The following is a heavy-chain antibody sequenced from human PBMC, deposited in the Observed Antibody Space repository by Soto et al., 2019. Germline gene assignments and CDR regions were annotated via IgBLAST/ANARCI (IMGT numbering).Heavy chain of an antibody. CDR2: INSDGSNK. V-gene: IGHV3-74*01. Sequence: GGSLRLSCAASGLTFRSYWMHWVRQAPGKGLVWVSRINSDGSNKYYADSVKGRFTISRDNSKNTLYLQMNSLRAEDTAVYYCARDPLWGTAMVLWYFDLWGRGTLVTVS. CDR1: GLTFRSYW. J-gene: IGHJ2*01. CDR3: ARDPLWGTAMVLWYFDL. D-gene: IGHD5-18*01.